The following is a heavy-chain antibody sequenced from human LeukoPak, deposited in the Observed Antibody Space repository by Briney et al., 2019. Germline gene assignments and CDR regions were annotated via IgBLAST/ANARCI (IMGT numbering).Heavy chain of an antibody. D-gene: IGHD2-15*01. CDR3: ASSGGALADAFDV. V-gene: IGHV4-4*07. CDR1: GGSIDDYF. Sequence: SETLSLTCIVSGGSIDDYFWSWIRQPVGKGMEWLGRIFTKGNTKDNPSLKGRVTMSADTSKNQFSLKLTSVTAADTAVYYCASSGGALADAFDVWGQGTMVAVSS. J-gene: IGHJ3*01. CDR2: IFTKGNT.